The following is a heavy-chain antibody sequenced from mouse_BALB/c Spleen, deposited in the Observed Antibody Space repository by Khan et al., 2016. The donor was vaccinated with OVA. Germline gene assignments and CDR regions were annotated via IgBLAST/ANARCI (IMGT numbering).Heavy chain of an antibody. CDR1: GFTFSNYA. V-gene: IGHV5-6-5*01. Sequence: EVQGVESGGGLVKPGGSLKVSCAASGFTFSNYAMSWVRQTPEKRLEWVASISSGDSTYYPDSVKGRFTISRDNARNILYLQMSSLRSDDMAMYYCARDYWFVYWGQGTLVTVSA. CDR2: ISSGDST. J-gene: IGHJ3*01. CDR3: ARDYWFVY.